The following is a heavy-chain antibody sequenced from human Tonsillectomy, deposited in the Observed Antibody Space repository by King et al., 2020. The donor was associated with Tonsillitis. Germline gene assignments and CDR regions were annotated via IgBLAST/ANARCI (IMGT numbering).Heavy chain of an antibody. CDR3: ARTEIVVVAAARIRGYYYRDV. V-gene: IGHV3-30-3*01. J-gene: IGHJ6*03. CDR2: ISFDGSNA. Sequence: HVQLVESGGGVVQPGRSLRLSCAASGFTFSNYAMHWVRQAPGKGLEWVALISFDGSNAFYVDAVKGRFTISRDNSKNTLYLQMNSLRAEDTAVYYCARTEIVVVAAARIRGYYYRDVWGKGTTVTVAS. CDR1: GFTFSNYA. D-gene: IGHD2-2*01.